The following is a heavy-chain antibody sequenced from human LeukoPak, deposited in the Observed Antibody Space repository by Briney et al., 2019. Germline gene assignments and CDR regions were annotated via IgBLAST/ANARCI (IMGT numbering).Heavy chain of an antibody. Sequence: SETLSLTCAVYGGSFSGYYWSWIRQPPGKGLGWIGEINHSGSTNYNPSLKSRVTISVDTSKNQFSLKLSSVTAADTAVYYCARGPQQWLVRRYYYYYMDVWGKGTTVTVSS. V-gene: IGHV4-34*01. J-gene: IGHJ6*03. D-gene: IGHD6-19*01. CDR1: GGSFSGYY. CDR2: INHSGST. CDR3: ARGPQQWLVRRYYYYYMDV.